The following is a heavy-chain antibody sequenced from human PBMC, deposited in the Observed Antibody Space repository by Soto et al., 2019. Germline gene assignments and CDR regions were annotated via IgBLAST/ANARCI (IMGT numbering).Heavy chain of an antibody. J-gene: IGHJ4*02. CDR2: ISAYNGNT. CDR3: ARDPIGYCSGGSCYSNPFDY. CDR1: GYTFTSYC. V-gene: IGHV1-18*01. Sequence: GASVKVSCKASGYTFTSYCISWVRQAPGQGLEWMGWISAYNGNTNYAQKLQGRVTMTTDTSTSTAYMELRSLRSDDTAVYYCARDPIGYCSGGSCYSNPFDYWGQGTLVTVSS. D-gene: IGHD2-15*01.